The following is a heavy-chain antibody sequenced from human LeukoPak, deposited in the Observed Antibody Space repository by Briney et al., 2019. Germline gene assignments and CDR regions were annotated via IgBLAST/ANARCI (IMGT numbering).Heavy chain of an antibody. D-gene: IGHD2-21*02. J-gene: IGHJ4*02. V-gene: IGHV3-23*01. CDR2: FSVSDATK. Sequence: GGTLRLSCAASGFTFSSYAMSWVRQAPGKGLEWVSGFSVSDATKYYADSVKGRFTISKDNSKDTLYLQMNSLRAEDTAVYYCARDRNRVVTDPTFDFWGEGTLVTVSS. CDR1: GFTFSSYA. CDR3: ARDRNRVVTDPTFDF.